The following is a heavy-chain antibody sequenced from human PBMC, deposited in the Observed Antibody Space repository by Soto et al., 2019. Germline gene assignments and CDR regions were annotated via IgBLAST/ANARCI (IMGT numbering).Heavy chain of an antibody. V-gene: IGHV3-48*02. J-gene: IGHJ6*02. CDR1: VFTFSSYS. CDR2: ISSSSSTI. Sequence: PGGSLRLSCAASVFTFSSYSMNWVRQAPGKGLEWVSYISSSSSTIYYADSVKGRFTISRDNAKNSLYLQMNSLRDEDTAVYYCARDPSRGAAAYYYYGMDVWGQGTTVTVSS. D-gene: IGHD6-13*01. CDR3: ARDPSRGAAAYYYYGMDV.